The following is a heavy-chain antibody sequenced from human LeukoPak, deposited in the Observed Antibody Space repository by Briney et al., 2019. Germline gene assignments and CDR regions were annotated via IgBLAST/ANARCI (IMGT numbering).Heavy chain of an antibody. D-gene: IGHD5-12*01. CDR1: GGSISSYY. Sequence: SETLSLTCTVSGGSISSYYWSWIRQPAGKGLEWIGRIYTSGSTNYNPSLKSRVTMSVDTSKNQFSLKLSSVPAADTAVYYCARDAPDIVATIGYFDYWGQGTLVTVSS. J-gene: IGHJ4*02. CDR2: IYTSGST. CDR3: ARDAPDIVATIGYFDY. V-gene: IGHV4-4*07.